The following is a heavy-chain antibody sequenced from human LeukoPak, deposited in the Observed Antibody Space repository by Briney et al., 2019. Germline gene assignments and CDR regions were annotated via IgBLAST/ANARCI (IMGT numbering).Heavy chain of an antibody. CDR1: GFTFSSYG. D-gene: IGHD3-22*01. CDR2: IRYDGSNK. V-gene: IGHV3-30*02. Sequence: GGSLRLSCAASGFTFSSYGMHWVRQAPGKGLEWVAFIRYDGSNKYYADSVKGRFTISRDNSKNTLYLQMNSLRAEDTAVYYCAIFNYYDSSGYYYDFDYWGQGTLVTVSS. J-gene: IGHJ4*02. CDR3: AIFNYYDSSGYYYDFDY.